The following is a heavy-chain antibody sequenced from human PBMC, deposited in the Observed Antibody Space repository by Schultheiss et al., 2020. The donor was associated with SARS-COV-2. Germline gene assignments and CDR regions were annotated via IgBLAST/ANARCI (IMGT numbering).Heavy chain of an antibody. CDR1: GYSFTSYW. Sequence: GGSLRLSCKGSGYSFTSYWIGWVRQMPGKGLEWMGIIYPGDSDTRYSPSFQGQVTISADKSISTAYLQWSSLKASDTAMYYCARWGVDTAMVPTTYYFDYWGQGTLVTVSS. J-gene: IGHJ4*02. CDR2: IYPGDSDT. V-gene: IGHV5-51*01. D-gene: IGHD5-18*01. CDR3: ARWGVDTAMVPTTYYFDY.